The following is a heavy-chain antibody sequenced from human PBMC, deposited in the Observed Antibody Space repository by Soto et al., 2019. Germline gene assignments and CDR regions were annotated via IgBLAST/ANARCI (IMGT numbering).Heavy chain of an antibody. CDR2: ISYDGSNK. Sequence: QVQLVESGGGVVQPGRSLRLSCAASGFTFSSYAMHWVRQAPGKGLEWVAVISYDGSNKYYADTVKGRFTISRDNSKNTLYLQMNSLRGEDTAVYYCARSLGAYGGNSHYWYFDLWGRGTLVTVSS. V-gene: IGHV3-30-3*01. D-gene: IGHD4-17*01. CDR1: GFTFSSYA. J-gene: IGHJ2*01. CDR3: ARSLGAYGGNSHYWYFDL.